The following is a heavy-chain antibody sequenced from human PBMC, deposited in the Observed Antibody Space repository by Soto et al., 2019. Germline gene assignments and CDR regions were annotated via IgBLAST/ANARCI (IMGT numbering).Heavy chain of an antibody. CDR2: IYWNDDK. CDR1: GFSLSTSGVG. V-gene: IGHV2-5*01. CDR3: AHLKTSMVRGVIGDNWFDP. J-gene: IGHJ5*02. D-gene: IGHD3-10*01. Sequence: SGPTLVKPTQTLTLTCTFSGFSLSTSGVGVGWIRQPPGKALEWLALIYWNDDKRYSPSLKSRLTITKDTSKNQVVLTMTNMDPVDTATYYCAHLKTSMVRGVIGDNWFDPWGQGTLVTVSS.